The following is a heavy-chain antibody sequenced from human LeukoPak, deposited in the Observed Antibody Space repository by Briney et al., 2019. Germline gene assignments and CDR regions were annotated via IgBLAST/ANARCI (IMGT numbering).Heavy chain of an antibody. CDR2: IKQDGSEK. CDR3: ARDLIVVVPALPRDYYYYYGMDV. D-gene: IGHD2-2*01. J-gene: IGHJ6*04. Sequence: GGSLRLSCAASGFTFSSYWMSWVRRAPGKGLEWVANIKQDGSEKYYVDSVKGRFTISRDNAKNSLYLQMNSLRAEDTAVYYCARDLIVVVPALPRDYYYYYGMDVWGKGTTVTVSS. CDR1: GFTFSSYW. V-gene: IGHV3-7*01.